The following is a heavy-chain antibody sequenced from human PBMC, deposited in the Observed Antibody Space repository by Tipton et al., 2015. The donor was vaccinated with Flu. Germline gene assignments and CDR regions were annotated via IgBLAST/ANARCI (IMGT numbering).Heavy chain of an antibody. CDR2: ISSSGSTI. D-gene: IGHD3-9*01. CDR3: ARADSLSDILTGFPQSYGMDV. J-gene: IGHJ6*02. CDR1: GFTFSSYE. Sequence: SLRLSCAASGFTFSSYEMNWVRQAPGKGLEWVSYISSSGSTIYYADSVKGRFTISRDNAKNSLYLQMNSLRAEDTAVYYCARADSLSDILTGFPQSYGMDVWGQGTTVTVSS. V-gene: IGHV3-48*03.